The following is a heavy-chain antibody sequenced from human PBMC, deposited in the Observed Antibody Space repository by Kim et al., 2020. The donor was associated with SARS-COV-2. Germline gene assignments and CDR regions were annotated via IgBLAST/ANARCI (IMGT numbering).Heavy chain of an antibody. CDR1: GGSISSYY. V-gene: IGHV4-59*13. Sequence: SETLSLTCTVSGGSISSYYWSWIRQPPGKGLEWIGYIYYSGSTNYNPSLKSRVTISVDTSKNQFSLKLSSVTAADTAVYYCARDSNDFWSGYYDEGGRWFDPWGQGTLVTVSS. J-gene: IGHJ5*02. CDR2: IYYSGST. D-gene: IGHD3-3*01. CDR3: ARDSNDFWSGYYDEGGRWFDP.